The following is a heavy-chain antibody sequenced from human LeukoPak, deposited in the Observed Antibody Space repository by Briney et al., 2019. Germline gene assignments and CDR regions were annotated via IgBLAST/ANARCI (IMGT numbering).Heavy chain of an antibody. CDR3: ARRGTGYDY. CDR2: VYPGDSDT. V-gene: IGHV5-51*01. J-gene: IGHJ4*02. D-gene: IGHD1-1*01. Sequence: GESLKISCEGPGYSFTNYWIGWVRQMPGKGLEWMGIVYPGDSDTRYNPSFQGQVTISADKSINTAYLQWSSLKASDAAMYYCARRGTGYDYWGQGILVTVTS. CDR1: GYSFTNYW.